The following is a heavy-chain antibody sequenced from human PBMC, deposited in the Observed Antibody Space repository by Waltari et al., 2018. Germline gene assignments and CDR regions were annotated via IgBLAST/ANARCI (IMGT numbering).Heavy chain of an antibody. V-gene: IGHV3-23*01. CDR1: GFTFGNYA. Sequence: EVQLLESGGGLVQPGGSLRLSCAASGFTFGNYAMSWGRQAPGKGMEYVSAIAASGGATYYADSVKGRFTISRDNSKNTLFLQMNSLRAEDTAIYYCALNWNLDYWGQGTLATVSS. J-gene: IGHJ4*02. D-gene: IGHD1-1*01. CDR3: ALNWNLDY. CDR2: IAASGGAT.